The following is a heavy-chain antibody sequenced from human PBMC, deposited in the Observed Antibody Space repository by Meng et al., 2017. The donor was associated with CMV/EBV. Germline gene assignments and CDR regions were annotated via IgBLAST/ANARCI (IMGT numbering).Heavy chain of an antibody. Sequence: QGQLHPWGAGLFNPSETLSPTCAVYGGAFVGYYWSWIRQPPGKGLEWIGEINHSGSTNYNPSLKSRVTISVDTSKNQFSLKLSSVTAADTAVYYCASSLTYPDYWGQGTLVTVSS. V-gene: IGHV4-34*01. J-gene: IGHJ4*02. D-gene: IGHD2-15*01. CDR1: GGAFVGYY. CDR2: INHSGST. CDR3: ASSLTYPDY.